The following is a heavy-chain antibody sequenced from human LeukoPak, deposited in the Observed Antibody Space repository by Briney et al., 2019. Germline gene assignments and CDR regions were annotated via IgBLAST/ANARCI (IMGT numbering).Heavy chain of an antibody. D-gene: IGHD5-18*01. V-gene: IGHV4-61*01. CDR1: GGSVSSGRFY. J-gene: IGHJ4*02. CDR3: ATDEYSYGSFDS. Sequence: SETLSLTCSVSGGSVSSGRFYWTWIRQPPGKGLEWIGYIYYDGSTNYNPSLKSRVTISLDTSKNQFSLKLYSVTAADTAVYHCATDEYSYGSFDSWGQGTLVTVSS. CDR2: IYYDGST.